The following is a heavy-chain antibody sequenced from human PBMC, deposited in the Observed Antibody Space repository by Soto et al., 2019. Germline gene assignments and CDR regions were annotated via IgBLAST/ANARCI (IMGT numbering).Heavy chain of an antibody. D-gene: IGHD3-16*01. CDR1: GGSISSYY. CDR3: ARHPQGDYYYYMDV. Sequence: SETLSLTCTVSGGSISSYYWSWIRQPPGKGLEWIGYIYYSVSTNYNPSLKSRVTISVDTSKNQFSLKLSSVTAADTAVYYCARHPQGDYYYYMDVWGKGTTVTVSS. CDR2: IYYSVST. J-gene: IGHJ6*03. V-gene: IGHV4-59*08.